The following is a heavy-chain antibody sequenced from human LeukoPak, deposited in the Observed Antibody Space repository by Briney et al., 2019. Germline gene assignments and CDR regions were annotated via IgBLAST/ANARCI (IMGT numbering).Heavy chain of an antibody. V-gene: IGHV3-69-1*01. J-gene: IGHJ5*02. D-gene: IGHD2-2*01. CDR1: GFTFTSYA. CDR2: ISSANHM. Sequence: GGSLRLSCVASGFTFTSYARSWVRQAPGKGLEYVSSISSANHMYYADSVKGRFTISRDNAKNSLFLQMNNLRGEDTAVYYCTREDCSNVRCYGASDAWGQGTLVTVSS. CDR3: TREDCSNVRCYGASDA.